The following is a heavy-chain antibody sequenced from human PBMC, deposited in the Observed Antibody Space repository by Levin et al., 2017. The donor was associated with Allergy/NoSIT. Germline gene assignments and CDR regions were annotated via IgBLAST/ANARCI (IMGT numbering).Heavy chain of an antibody. CDR1: GFIFEDYA. CDR2: ISWSSHSL. Sequence: SLKISCEASGFIFEDYAMHWVRQVPGKGLEWVAGISWSSHSLGYADSVKGRFTISRDNAKNSVYLQRNSLRVEDTGVYYCARDCWTYTGTRDGTGVWGQGTTVTVSS. D-gene: IGHD3-10*01. V-gene: IGHV3-9*01. CDR3: ARDCWTYTGTRDGTGV. J-gene: IGHJ6*02.